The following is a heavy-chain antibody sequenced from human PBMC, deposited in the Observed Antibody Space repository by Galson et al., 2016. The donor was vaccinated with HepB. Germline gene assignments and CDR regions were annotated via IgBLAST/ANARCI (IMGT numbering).Heavy chain of an antibody. CDR1: GFTFSRYP. CDR3: ARGTETSWYGQFDY. CDR2: ISNNGGRI. D-gene: IGHD2-2*01. V-gene: IGHV3-64*04. J-gene: IGHJ4*02. Sequence: SLRLSCAASGFTFSRYPMHWVRQAPGKGLEYISDISNNGGRIYYADSAKGRFTISRDNSKNTLYLQMNSLRVEDTAVYYCARGTETSWYGQFDYWGQGTLVTVSS.